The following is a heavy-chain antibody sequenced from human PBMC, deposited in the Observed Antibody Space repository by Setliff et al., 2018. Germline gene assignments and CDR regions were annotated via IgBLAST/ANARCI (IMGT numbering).Heavy chain of an antibody. V-gene: IGHV4-59*01. J-gene: IGHJ6*04. CDR3: ARVIDAFYNYPDV. Sequence: SETLSLTCSVSGGSISPYYWGWIRQSPKTGLEFIAHVRYTGRADYNPSLRSRASISIDTSKRQSSLKLRSLAAADTAIYSCARVIDAFYNYPDVWGKGTTVTVSS. D-gene: IGHD2-21*01. CDR2: VRYTGRA. CDR1: GGSISPYY.